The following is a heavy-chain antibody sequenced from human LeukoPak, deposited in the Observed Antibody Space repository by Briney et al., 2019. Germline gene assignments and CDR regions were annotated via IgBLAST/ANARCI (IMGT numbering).Heavy chain of an antibody. D-gene: IGHD3-9*01. CDR1: GYTFTSYG. CDR3: ARVGLLTGYYFFDY. V-gene: IGHV1-18*01. Sequence: ASVKVSCKTSGYTFTSYGITWVRQAPGQGLEWMGWISGYNGHTNSAQKLQGRVTMTTDTSTSTAYMELRSLGSDETAVYYCARVGLLTGYYFFDYWGQGTLVTVSS. J-gene: IGHJ4*02. CDR2: ISGYNGHT.